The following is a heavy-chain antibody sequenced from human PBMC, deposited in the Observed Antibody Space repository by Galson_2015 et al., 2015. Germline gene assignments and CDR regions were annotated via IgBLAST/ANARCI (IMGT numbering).Heavy chain of an antibody. J-gene: IGHJ2*01. Sequence: SLRLSCAASGFTFNNYAMSWVRQAPEKGLEWVSAMTSGGTGTFYADSVKGRFTISRDNSKNALGLQMNTLRAEDTAIYYCARDKYCNGGNCCSGSFDLWGRGTLVTVSS. CDR3: ARDKYCNGGNCCSGSFDL. CDR2: MTSGGTGT. CDR1: GFTFNNYA. D-gene: IGHD2-15*01. V-gene: IGHV3-23*01.